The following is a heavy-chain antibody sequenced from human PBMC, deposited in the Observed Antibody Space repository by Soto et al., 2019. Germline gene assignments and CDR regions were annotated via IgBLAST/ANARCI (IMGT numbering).Heavy chain of an antibody. CDR1: GGSISSGGYS. D-gene: IGHD3-22*01. Sequence: PSETLSLTCAVSGGSISSGGYSWSWIRQPPGKGLEWIGYIYHSGSTYYNPSLKSRVTILVDRSKNQFSLNLSSLTAADTAVYYCARRVHDGGRYYYVDYCGQGILVTVSS. CDR2: IYHSGST. J-gene: IGHJ4*02. V-gene: IGHV4-30-2*01. CDR3: ARRVHDGGRYYYVDY.